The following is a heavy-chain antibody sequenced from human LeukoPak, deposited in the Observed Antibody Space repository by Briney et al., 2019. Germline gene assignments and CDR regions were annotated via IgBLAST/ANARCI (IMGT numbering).Heavy chain of an antibody. CDR1: GGSISSSNW. V-gene: IGHV4-4*02. Sequence: SGTLSLTCAVSGGSISSSNWWSWVRQPPGKGLEWIGYIHYTGSTSYDPSLKSRVTTSVDTSKNRLSLELTSVTAADTAVYYCARDPSRSCSGGYCYSIWGQGTLVAVAS. D-gene: IGHD2-15*01. CDR3: ARDPSRSCSGGYCYSI. CDR2: IHYTGST. J-gene: IGHJ4*02.